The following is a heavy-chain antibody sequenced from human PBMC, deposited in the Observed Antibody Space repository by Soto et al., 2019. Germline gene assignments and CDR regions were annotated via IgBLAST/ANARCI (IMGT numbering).Heavy chain of an antibody. Sequence: GASVKVSCKASGGTFSSYAISWVRQAPGQGLEWMGGIIPIFGTANYAQKFQGRVTITADESTSTAYMELSSLRSEDTAVYYCARGPLVEDPTESGMDVWAQGTTVPVS. V-gene: IGHV1-69*13. CDR2: IIPIFGTA. CDR3: ARGPLVEDPTESGMDV. D-gene: IGHD6-6*01. CDR1: GGTFSSYA. J-gene: IGHJ6*02.